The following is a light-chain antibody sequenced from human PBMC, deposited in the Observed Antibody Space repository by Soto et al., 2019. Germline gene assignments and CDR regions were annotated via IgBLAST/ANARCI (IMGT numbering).Light chain of an antibody. CDR1: LSVLYSSNNKEY. Sequence: DIVMTQSPDSLAGSLGERATIDCRSSLSVLYSSNNKEYLAWYQQKPGQPPRLLIYWASTRESGVPDRFSGSGSGTDFTLTISSLQAEDVAVYYCQQYYSTPTFGQGTKVEVK. J-gene: IGKJ1*01. CDR3: QQYYSTPT. CDR2: WAS. V-gene: IGKV4-1*01.